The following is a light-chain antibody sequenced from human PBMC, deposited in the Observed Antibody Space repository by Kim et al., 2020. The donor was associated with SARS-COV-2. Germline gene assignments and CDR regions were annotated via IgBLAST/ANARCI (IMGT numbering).Light chain of an antibody. CDR3: CSYAANPS. CDR2: DVS. V-gene: IGLV2-11*01. J-gene: IGLJ1*01. CDR1: SGDVGGYNF. Sequence: QSALTQPRSVSGSPGQSITISCTGTSGDVGGYNFVSWYPQHPGKVPKLIIFDVSKRPSGVPDRFSGSKSGNPASLTISGLQSEDEADYYCCSYAANPSFGTGTKVTVL.